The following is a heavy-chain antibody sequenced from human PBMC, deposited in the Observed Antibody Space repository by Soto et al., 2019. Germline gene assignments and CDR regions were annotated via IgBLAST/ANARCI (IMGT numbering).Heavy chain of an antibody. CDR1: GFTYSSHG. CDR3: ARDGQYRTDGFDI. V-gene: IGHV3-23*01. CDR2: LSRGGGST. J-gene: IGHJ3*02. D-gene: IGHD5-12*01. Sequence: EAQLLESGGELIQPGGSLRLSCAASGFTYSSHGMSWVRQAPGKGLEWIAGLSRGGGSTYYADSVKGRFTISRDNPKNTLDLIMNSLRVEDTALYYCARDGQYRTDGFDIWGQGTMVTVSS.